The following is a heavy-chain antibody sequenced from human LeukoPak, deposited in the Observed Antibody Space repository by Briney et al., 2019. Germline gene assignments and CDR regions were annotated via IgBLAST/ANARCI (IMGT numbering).Heavy chain of an antibody. V-gene: IGHV3-23*01. J-gene: IGHJ4*02. D-gene: IGHD3-22*01. CDR1: GFTFSSYS. Sequence: PGGSLRLSCAASGFTFSSYSMNWVRQAPGKGLEWVSAISGSGGSTYYADSVKGRFTISRDDSKNTLYLQMNSLRAEDTAVYYCAKDGVYDSSGYYYASTLEYYFDYWGQGTLVTVSS. CDR3: AKDGVYDSSGYYYASTLEYYFDY. CDR2: ISGSGGST.